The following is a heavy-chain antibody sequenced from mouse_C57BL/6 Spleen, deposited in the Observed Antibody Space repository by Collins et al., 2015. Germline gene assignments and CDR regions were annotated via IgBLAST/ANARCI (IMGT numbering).Heavy chain of an antibody. D-gene: IGHD3-2*02. V-gene: IGHV1-82*01. CDR2: IYPGDGDT. CDR3: ARSKLRGVFAY. CDR1: GYAFSSSW. J-gene: IGHJ3*01. Sequence: QVQLQQSGPELVKPGASVKISCKASGYAFSSSWMNWVKQRPGKGLEWIGRIYPGDGDTNYNGKFKGKATLTADKSSSTAYMQLSSLTSEDSAVYFCARSKLRGVFAYWGQGTLVTVSA.